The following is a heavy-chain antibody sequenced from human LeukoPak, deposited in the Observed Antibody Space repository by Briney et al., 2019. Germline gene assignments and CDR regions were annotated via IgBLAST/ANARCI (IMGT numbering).Heavy chain of an antibody. Sequence: GASVKVSCKASGYTFTRYYMHWVRQAPGQGREWMGGINPNSGGTNYAQKFQGRVTMTRDTSISTAYMELSRLRSDDTAVYYCARDTGIAAAPTRDYWGQGTLVTVSS. D-gene: IGHD6-13*01. CDR1: GYTFTRYY. CDR3: ARDTGIAAAPTRDY. V-gene: IGHV1-2*02. J-gene: IGHJ4*02. CDR2: INPNSGGT.